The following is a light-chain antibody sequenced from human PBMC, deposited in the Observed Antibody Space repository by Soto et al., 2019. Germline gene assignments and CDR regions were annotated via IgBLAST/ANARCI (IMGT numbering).Light chain of an antibody. J-gene: IGLJ1*01. CDR1: SSNIGSNY. CDR2: SNN. V-gene: IGLV1-47*02. Sequence: QSVLTQPPSASGTPGQRVTISCSGSSSNIGSNYVYWYQQLPGTAPKLLIYSNNQRPSGVPDRFSGSKSGTSASLAISGLRSEDEADYYCAAWDDSLSGQVFGTGTTLTVL. CDR3: AAWDDSLSGQV.